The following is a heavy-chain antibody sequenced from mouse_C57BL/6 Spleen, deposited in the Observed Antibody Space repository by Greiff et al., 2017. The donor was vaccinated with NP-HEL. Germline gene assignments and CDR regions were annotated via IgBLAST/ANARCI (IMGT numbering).Heavy chain of an antibody. CDR1: GFTFSDYG. CDR3: ARDWDGYFDV. J-gene: IGHJ1*03. D-gene: IGHD4-1*01. V-gene: IGHV5-15*04. Sequence: EVKLVESGGGLVQPGGSLKLSCAASGFTFSDYGMAWVRQAPRKGPAWVAFISNLAYSIYYADTVTGRFTIARENAKNTLYLEMSSLRSEDTAMYYCARDWDGYFDVWGTGTTVTVSS. CDR2: ISNLAYSI.